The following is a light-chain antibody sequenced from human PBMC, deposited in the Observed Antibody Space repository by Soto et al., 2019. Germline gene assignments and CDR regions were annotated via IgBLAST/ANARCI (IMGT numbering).Light chain of an antibody. Sequence: EIVLTQSPGTLSLSPGERATLSCRASEFLSSSYFVWYQHKPRQAPMLVIDAASRRATGIPDRFSGSWSATEYTLTINTLEAEDFAVYYCRHQGTFGQGTKVEIK. CDR3: RHQGT. J-gene: IGKJ2*01. CDR1: EFLSSSY. CDR2: AAS. V-gene: IGKV3-20*01.